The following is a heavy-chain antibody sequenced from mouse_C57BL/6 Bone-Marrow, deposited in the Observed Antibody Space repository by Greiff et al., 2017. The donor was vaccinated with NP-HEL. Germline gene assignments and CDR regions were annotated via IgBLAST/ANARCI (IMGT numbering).Heavy chain of an antibody. CDR2: ISGGGGNT. Sequence: EVMLVESGGGLVKPGGSLKLSCAASGFTFSSYTMSWVRQTPEKRLEWVATISGGGGNTYYPDSVKGRFTISRDNAKNTLYLQMSSLRSEDTALYYCARHPLYYGKYYAMDYWGQGTSVTVSS. D-gene: IGHD2-1*01. CDR1: GFTFSSYT. J-gene: IGHJ4*01. V-gene: IGHV5-9*01. CDR3: ARHPLYYGKYYAMDY.